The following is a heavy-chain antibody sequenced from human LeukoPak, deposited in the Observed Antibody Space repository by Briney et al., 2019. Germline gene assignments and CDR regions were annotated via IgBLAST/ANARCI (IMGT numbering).Heavy chain of an antibody. Sequence: PGGSLRLSCAASGFTFSSYSINWVRQAPGKGLEWVSSISSSSSYIYYADSVKGRFTISRDNAKNSLYLQMNSLRAEDTAVYYCASSGRAAGDYWGQGTLVTVSS. J-gene: IGHJ4*02. CDR3: ASSGRAAGDY. CDR2: ISSSSSYI. V-gene: IGHV3-21*01. D-gene: IGHD6-13*01. CDR1: GFTFSSYS.